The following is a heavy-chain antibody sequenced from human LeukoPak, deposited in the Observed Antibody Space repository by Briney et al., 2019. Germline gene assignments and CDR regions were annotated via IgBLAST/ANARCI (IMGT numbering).Heavy chain of an antibody. CDR1: GASISSGSYY. CDR3: ATVGDFGDYYGAIDY. CDR2: IYHGGST. V-gene: IGHV4-61*02. Sequence: SQTLSLTCTVSGASISSGSYYWSWIRQPAGKGLEWIGSIYHGGSTYYNPSLKSRVTISLDTSKNQFSLKLSSVTAADTAVYYCATVGDFGDYYGAIDYWGQGTLVTVSS. J-gene: IGHJ4*02. D-gene: IGHD4-17*01.